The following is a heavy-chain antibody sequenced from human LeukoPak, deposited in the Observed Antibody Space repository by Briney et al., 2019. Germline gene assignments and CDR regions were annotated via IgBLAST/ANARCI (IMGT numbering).Heavy chain of an antibody. V-gene: IGHV1-69*05. CDR2: IIPIFGTA. D-gene: IGHD2-8*01. J-gene: IGHJ4*02. Sequence: SVKVSCKASGGTFSSYAISWVRQAPGQGLEGMGGIIPIFGTANYAQKFKGRVTITTDESTSTAYMELSSLRSEDTAVYYCARGLIPLYYFDYWGQGTLVTVSS. CDR1: GGTFSSYA. CDR3: ARGLIPLYYFDY.